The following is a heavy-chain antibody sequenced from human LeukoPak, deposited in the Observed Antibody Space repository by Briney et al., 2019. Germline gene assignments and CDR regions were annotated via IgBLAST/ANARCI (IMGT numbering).Heavy chain of an antibody. CDR3: AKDPRGFCTRATCRYLDS. V-gene: IGHV3-30*02. Sequence: PGGSLRLSCAASGFTFSNYGMHWVRQAPGKGLEWVAFIWYDGSNRYYADSVKGRFTISRDNSENTLFLQMSSLRTGDTAVYYCAKDPRGFCTRATCRYLDSWGQGTLVTVSS. CDR2: IWYDGSNR. CDR1: GFTFSNYG. D-gene: IGHD2-8*01. J-gene: IGHJ4*02.